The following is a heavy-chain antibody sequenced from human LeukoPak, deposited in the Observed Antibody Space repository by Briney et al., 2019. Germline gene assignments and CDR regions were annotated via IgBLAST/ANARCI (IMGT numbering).Heavy chain of an antibody. Sequence: GGSLRLSCAASGFTFSSYGMHWVRQAPGKGLEWVAVIWYDGSNKYYADSVKGRFTISRDNSKNTVYLQMSRLRGEDTAIYWCVKRTMSAFDQWGQGTLVTVSS. CDR3: VKRTMSAFDQ. J-gene: IGHJ4*02. V-gene: IGHV3-33*06. CDR1: GFTFSSYG. D-gene: IGHD5-24*01. CDR2: IWYDGSNK.